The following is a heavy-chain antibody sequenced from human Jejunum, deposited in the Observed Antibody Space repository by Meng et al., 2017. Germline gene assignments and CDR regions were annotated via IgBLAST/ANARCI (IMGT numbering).Heavy chain of an antibody. CDR2: IYWSDDR. CDR3: VHGGGSRMLAFKYYFDF. Sequence: SGPTLVKPSQTLTLTCTFPGLSLNNPGGDVAWIRQPPGKALEWLGIIYWSDDRQYSPSLKTRLSITKDISKNQVVLKLTNVDPLDTATYYCVHGGGSRMLAFKYYFDFWGQGARVTVSS. D-gene: IGHD3-10*02. V-gene: IGHV2-5*01. J-gene: IGHJ4*02. CDR1: GLSLNNPGGD.